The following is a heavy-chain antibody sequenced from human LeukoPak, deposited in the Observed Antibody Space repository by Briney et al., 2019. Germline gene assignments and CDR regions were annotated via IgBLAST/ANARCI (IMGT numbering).Heavy chain of an antibody. V-gene: IGHV5-51*01. D-gene: IGHD6-13*01. CDR1: GYSFTSYW. Sequence: GESLKISSKGSGYSFTSYWLGWERQMPGKGLEWMGINYHGYSDTSDSPSCQGQITISANKSISTAYLQWSSLKASDTAMYYCARLRQQQLENWFDPWGQGALVTVSS. CDR3: ARLRQQQLENWFDP. CDR2: NYHGYSDT. J-gene: IGHJ5*02.